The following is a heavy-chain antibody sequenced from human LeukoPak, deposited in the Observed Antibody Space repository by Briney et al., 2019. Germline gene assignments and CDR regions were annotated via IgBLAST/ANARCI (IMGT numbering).Heavy chain of an antibody. Sequence: PSETLSLTCTVSGRSISSGDYYWSWIRQPPGKGLEWIGYIYYSGSTNYNPSLKSRVTISVDTSKNQFSLKLSSVTAADTAVYYCASTGYSYGFGILFDYWGQGTLVTVSS. V-gene: IGHV4-61*08. J-gene: IGHJ4*02. CDR2: IYYSGST. CDR3: ASTGYSYGFGILFDY. D-gene: IGHD5-18*01. CDR1: GRSISSGDYY.